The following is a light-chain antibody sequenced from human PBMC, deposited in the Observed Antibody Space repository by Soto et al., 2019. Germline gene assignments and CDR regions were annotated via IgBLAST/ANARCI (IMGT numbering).Light chain of an antibody. CDR1: QSVSSGY. Sequence: EMVLTQSPGTLSLSPGERATLSCRASQSVSSGYLAWYQQKPGQAPRVLIYGASVRATGIPDRFSGSGSGTDFTLTISRLEPEDFAVYYCQHYGSAPRTFGQGTKVEIK. V-gene: IGKV3-20*01. J-gene: IGKJ1*01. CDR3: QHYGSAPRT. CDR2: GAS.